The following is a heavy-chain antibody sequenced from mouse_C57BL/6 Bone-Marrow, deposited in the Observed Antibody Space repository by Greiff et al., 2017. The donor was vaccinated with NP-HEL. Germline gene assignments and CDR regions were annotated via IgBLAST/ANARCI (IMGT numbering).Heavy chain of an antibody. V-gene: IGHV1-81*01. CDR3: ARVRWLLDY. CDR2: IYPRSGNT. J-gene: IGHJ2*01. Sequence: VKLMESGAELARPGASVKLSCKASGYTFTSYGISWVKQRTGQGLEWIGEIYPRSGNTYYNEKFKGKATLTADKSSSTAYMELRSLTSEDSAVYFCARVRWLLDYWGQGTTLTVSS. CDR1: GYTFTSYG. D-gene: IGHD2-3*01.